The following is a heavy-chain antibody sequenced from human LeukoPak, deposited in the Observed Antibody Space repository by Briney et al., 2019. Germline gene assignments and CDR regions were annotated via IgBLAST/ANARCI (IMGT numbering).Heavy chain of an antibody. V-gene: IGHV3-30-3*01. CDR1: GFTFSSYA. D-gene: IGHD3-3*01. CDR3: ARDTRRWYYDFWSGYLDY. Sequence: GGSLRLSCAASGFTFSSYAMHWVRQAPGKGLEWVAVISYDGSNKYYADSVKGRFTISRDNSKNTLYLQMNSLRAEDTAVYYCARDTRRWYYDFWSGYLDYWGQGTLVTVSS. J-gene: IGHJ4*02. CDR2: ISYDGSNK.